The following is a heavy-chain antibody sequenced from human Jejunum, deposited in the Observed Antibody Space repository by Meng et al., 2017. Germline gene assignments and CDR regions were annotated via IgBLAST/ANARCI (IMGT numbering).Heavy chain of an antibody. Sequence: ASVKVSCKASGYTFTNCAMNWVRQAPGQGLEWMGWINTNTSNTTYAPRFQGRVAFSWDTSVSTAYMEINSLKAEDTAVYFCARGKGYSGDRRYYVDYWGQGTLVTVSS. D-gene: IGHD2-15*01. CDR3: ARGKGYSGDRRYYVDY. V-gene: IGHV7-4-1*02. CDR2: INTNTSNT. CDR1: GYTFTNCA. J-gene: IGHJ4*02.